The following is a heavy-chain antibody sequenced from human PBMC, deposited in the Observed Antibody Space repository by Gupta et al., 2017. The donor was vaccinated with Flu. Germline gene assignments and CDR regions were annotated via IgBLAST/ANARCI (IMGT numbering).Heavy chain of an antibody. CDR2: ISSGGDST. Sequence: PGKGLEGVSLISSGGDSTYYADSVKGRFTISRDNSKNTLHLQMNSLRADDTAVYYCAKVDTTVVTWGGGFDYWGQGTLVTVSS. J-gene: IGHJ4*02. V-gene: IGHV3-23*01. CDR3: AKVDTTVVTWGGGFDY. D-gene: IGHD3-16*01.